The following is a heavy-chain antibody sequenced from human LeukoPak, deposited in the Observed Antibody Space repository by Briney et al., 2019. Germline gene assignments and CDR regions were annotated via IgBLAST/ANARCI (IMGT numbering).Heavy chain of an antibody. CDR2: IYYSGST. D-gene: IGHD3-10*01. CDR1: GGSISSYY. V-gene: IGHV4-59*01. Sequence: SETLSLTCTVSGGSISSYYWSWIRQSPGKGLEWSAYIYYSGSTNYNPSLKSRVTISVDTSKNQFSLKLSSVTAADTAVYYCASLRGSGSYYIFDFWGQGTLVTVSP. J-gene: IGHJ4*02. CDR3: ASLRGSGSYYIFDF.